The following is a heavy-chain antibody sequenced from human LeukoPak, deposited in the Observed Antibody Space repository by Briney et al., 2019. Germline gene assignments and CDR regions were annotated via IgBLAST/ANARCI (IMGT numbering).Heavy chain of an antibody. CDR3: ARVGGSYYSAAFDI. J-gene: IGHJ3*02. Sequence: PGGSLRLSCAASGFTFSSYAMHWVRQAPGKGLEYVSAISSNGGSTYYANSVKGRFTISRDNSKNTLYLQMGSLRAEDMAVYYCARVGGSYYSAAFDIWGQGTMVTVSS. D-gene: IGHD1-26*01. CDR2: ISSNGGST. CDR1: GFTFSSYA. V-gene: IGHV3-64*01.